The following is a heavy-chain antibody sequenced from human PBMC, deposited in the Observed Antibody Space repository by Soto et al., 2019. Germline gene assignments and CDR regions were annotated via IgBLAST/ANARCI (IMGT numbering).Heavy chain of an antibody. CDR1: GFTFSSYG. CDR3: ARDGDRGGVLYAFDI. CDR2: IWYDGSKK. Sequence: PGGSLRLSCAASGFTFSSYGMHWVRQAPGKGLEWVAVIWYDGSKKYYADSVKGRFTISRDNSKNTLYVQLSSLRAEDTAVYYCARDGDRGGVLYAFDIWGQGTMVTVSS. J-gene: IGHJ3*02. V-gene: IGHV3-33*01. D-gene: IGHD7-27*01.